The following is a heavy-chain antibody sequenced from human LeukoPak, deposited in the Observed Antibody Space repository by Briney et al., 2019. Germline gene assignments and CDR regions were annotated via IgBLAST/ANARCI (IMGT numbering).Heavy chain of an antibody. D-gene: IGHD6-13*01. V-gene: IGHV3-21*01. CDR3: ARDLGIAAAATSDY. J-gene: IGHJ4*02. CDR1: GFTFSTYS. CDR2: ISSSSTHI. Sequence: GGSLRLSCAASGFTFSTYSMNWVRQAPGKGLEWVSGISSSSTHIFYADSVKGRFTISRDNAKNSLYLQMDSLGAEDTAIYYCARDLGIAAAATSDYWGQGTLVTVSS.